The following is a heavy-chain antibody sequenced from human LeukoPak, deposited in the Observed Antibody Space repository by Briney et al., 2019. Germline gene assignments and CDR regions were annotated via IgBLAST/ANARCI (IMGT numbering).Heavy chain of an antibody. D-gene: IGHD6-13*01. CDR2: MNPNSGNT. V-gene: IGHV1-8*01. J-gene: IGHJ4*02. CDR1: GYTFTSYE. Sequence: ASVKVSCKASGYTFTSYEINWVRQATGLGLEWMGWMNPNSGNTGYAQKFQGRVTMTRSTSISTAYMELSSLRSEDTAVYYCARGQVAAAGMPGYWGQGTLVTVSS. CDR3: ARGQVAAAGMPGY.